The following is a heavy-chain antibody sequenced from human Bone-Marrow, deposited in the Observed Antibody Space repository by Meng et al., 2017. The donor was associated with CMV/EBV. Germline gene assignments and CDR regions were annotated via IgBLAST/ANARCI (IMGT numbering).Heavy chain of an antibody. CDR1: GYSFTSYW. CDR2: IYPGDSDT. J-gene: IGHJ3*02. CDR3: ARVHDQRVGDAFDI. V-gene: IGHV5-51*01. D-gene: IGHD6-25*01. Sequence: KVSCQGSGYSFTSYWIGWVRQMPGKGLEWMGIIYPGDSDTRYSPSFQGQVTISADKSISTAYLQWSSLKSSDPAMYYCARVHDQRVGDAFDIWGQGTMVTVSS.